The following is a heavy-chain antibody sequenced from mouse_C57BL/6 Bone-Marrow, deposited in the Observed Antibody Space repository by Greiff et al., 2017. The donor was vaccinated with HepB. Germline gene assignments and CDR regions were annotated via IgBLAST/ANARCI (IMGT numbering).Heavy chain of an antibody. J-gene: IGHJ3*01. Sequence: QVQLQQPGAELVKPGASVKLSCKASGYTFTSYWMQWVKQRPGQGLEWIGEIDPSDSYTNYNQKFKGKATLTVDTSSSTAYMQLSSLTSEDSAVYYCAGGYPWFAYWGQGTLVTVSA. V-gene: IGHV1-50*01. D-gene: IGHD2-2*01. CDR3: AGGYPWFAY. CDR1: GYTFTSYW. CDR2: IDPSDSYT.